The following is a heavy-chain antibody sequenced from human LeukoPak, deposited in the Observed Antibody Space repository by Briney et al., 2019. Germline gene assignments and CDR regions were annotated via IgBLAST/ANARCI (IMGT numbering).Heavy chain of an antibody. D-gene: IGHD3-10*01. CDR2: INPNSGGT. Sequence: ASVKVSCKASGYTFTGYYMHWVRQAPGQGLEWMGWINPNSGGTNYAQKFQGWVTMTRDTSISTAYMELSRLRSDDTAVYYCARGSWFGELLQNWFDPWGQGTLVTVSS. V-gene: IGHV1-2*04. CDR1: GYTFTGYY. CDR3: ARGSWFGELLQNWFDP. J-gene: IGHJ5*02.